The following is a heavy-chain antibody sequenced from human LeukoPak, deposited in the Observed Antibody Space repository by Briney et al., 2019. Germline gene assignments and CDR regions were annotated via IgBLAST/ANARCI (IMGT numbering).Heavy chain of an antibody. Sequence: GGSLRLSCAASGFTFSNYNMNWVRQAPGKAMEWVSSITRSGTYIFYADTAKGRFTISRDNSKNTLYLQMNSLRAEDTAVYYCAKDPWFGESWGQGTLVTVSS. CDR1: GFTFSNYN. V-gene: IGHV3-21*04. CDR2: ITRSGTYI. D-gene: IGHD3-10*01. CDR3: AKDPWFGES. J-gene: IGHJ5*02.